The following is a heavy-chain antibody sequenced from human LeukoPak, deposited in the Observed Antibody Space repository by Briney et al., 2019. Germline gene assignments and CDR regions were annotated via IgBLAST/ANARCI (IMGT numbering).Heavy chain of an antibody. CDR2: IYPGDSDT. D-gene: IGHD4-17*01. Sequence: GESLKISCKGSGYSFTSYWIGWVRQMPGKGLEWMGIIYPGDSDTRYSPSFQGQVTISADKSISTAYLQWSSLKASDTAMYYCATSYYGDSRGVAFDIWGQGTMVTVSS. J-gene: IGHJ3*02. CDR3: ATSYYGDSRGVAFDI. V-gene: IGHV5-51*01. CDR1: GYSFTSYW.